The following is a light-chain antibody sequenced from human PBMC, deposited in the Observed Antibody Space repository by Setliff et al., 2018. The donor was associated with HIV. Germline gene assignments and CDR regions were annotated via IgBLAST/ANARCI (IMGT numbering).Light chain of an antibody. Sequence: QSALIQPPSVSGSPRQSVTVSCSGTGSDVGGFDSVSWCQQHPGTVPKTMIYNVTVQPSGVPDRFSGSKSGSSATLAITGLQAEDEADYFCQSYDSSLRAYVFGAGTRSPS. CDR3: QSYDSSLRAYV. J-gene: IGLJ1*01. V-gene: IGLV2-11*01. CDR1: GSDVGGFDS. CDR2: NVT.